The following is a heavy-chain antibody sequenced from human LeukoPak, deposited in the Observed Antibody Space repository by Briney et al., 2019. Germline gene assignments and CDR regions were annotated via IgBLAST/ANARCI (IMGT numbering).Heavy chain of an antibody. V-gene: IGHV4-34*01. J-gene: IGHJ4*02. D-gene: IGHD3-22*01. CDR3: ARVYYDSSGYFDY. CDR2: INHSGST. CDR1: GGSFSGYY. Sequence: SETLSLTCAVYGGSFSGYYWSWIRQPPGKGLEWIGEINHSGSTNYNPSLKGRVTISVDTSKNQFSLKLSSVTAADTAVYYCARVYYDSSGYFDYWGQGTLVTVSS.